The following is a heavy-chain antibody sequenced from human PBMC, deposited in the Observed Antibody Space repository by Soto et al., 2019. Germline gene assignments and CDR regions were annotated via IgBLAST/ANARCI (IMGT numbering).Heavy chain of an antibody. V-gene: IGHV4-31*03. CDR2: TYYSGYT. CDR3: ARGGDYEGFDY. J-gene: IGHJ4*02. Sequence: QVQLQESGPGLVKPSQTLSLTCTVSGGSISSGGYYWSWIRQQPGKGLEWIGNTYYSGYTYYNPSLKSRVTISVDTSKNQFSLKLSSVTAADTAVYYCARGGDYEGFDYWGQGTLVTVSS. D-gene: IGHD4-17*01. CDR1: GGSISSGGYY.